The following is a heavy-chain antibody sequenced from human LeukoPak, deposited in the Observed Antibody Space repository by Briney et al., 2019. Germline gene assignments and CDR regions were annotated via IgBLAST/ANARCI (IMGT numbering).Heavy chain of an antibody. D-gene: IGHD3-16*02. V-gene: IGHV3-74*01. CDR3: ARDLGMITFGGVIIN. J-gene: IGHJ4*02. CDR1: GFTFSSYW. CDR2: INSDGSST. Sequence: GGTLSLSCAASGFTFSSYWRHWVRQAPGKGLVWVSGINSDGSSTSNADSVKGRFTISRDNAKNTLYLQMNSLRAEDTAVYYCARDLGMITFGGVIINWGQGTLVTVSS.